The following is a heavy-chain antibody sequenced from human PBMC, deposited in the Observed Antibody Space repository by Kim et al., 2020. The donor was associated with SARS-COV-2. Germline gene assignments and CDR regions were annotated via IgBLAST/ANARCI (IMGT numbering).Heavy chain of an antibody. V-gene: IGHV3-11*06. J-gene: IGHJ4*02. CDR2: ISSSSSYT. Sequence: GGSLRLSCAASGFTFSDYYMSWIRQAPGKGLEWVSYISSSSSYTNYADSVKGRFTISRDNAKNSLYLQMNSLRAEDTAVYYCATVGSGSYFSTGSDYWGQGTLVTVSP. D-gene: IGHD3-10*01. CDR1: GFTFSDYY. CDR3: ATVGSGSYFSTGSDY.